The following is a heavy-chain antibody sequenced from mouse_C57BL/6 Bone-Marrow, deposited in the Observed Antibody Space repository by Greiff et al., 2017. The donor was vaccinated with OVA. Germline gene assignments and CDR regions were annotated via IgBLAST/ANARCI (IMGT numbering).Heavy chain of an antibody. Sequence: QVQLQQSGAELVRPGASVKLSCKASGYTFTDYYINWVKQRPGQGLEWIARIYPGSGNTYYNEKFKGKATLTAEKSSSTAYMQLSSLTSEDSAVYFCARRCLLRRGYYFDYWGQGTTLTVSS. V-gene: IGHV1-76*01. J-gene: IGHJ2*01. CDR3: ARRCLLRRGYYFDY. CDR2: IYPGSGNT. D-gene: IGHD2-3*01. CDR1: GYTFTDYY.